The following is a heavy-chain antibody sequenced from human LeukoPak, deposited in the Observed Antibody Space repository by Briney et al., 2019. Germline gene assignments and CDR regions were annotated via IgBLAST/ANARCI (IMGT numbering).Heavy chain of an antibody. Sequence: GGSLRLSCAASGFTVSDYWMHWVRQTPGKGLVWVSLINSDGSVNYADSVKGRVTTSRDSAKNTLYLHMNSLRVEDTAVYYCARGRGVYGWFDPWGQGTLVTVSS. CDR2: INSDGSV. CDR1: GFTVSDYW. CDR3: ARGRGVYGWFDP. D-gene: IGHD3-10*01. J-gene: IGHJ5*02. V-gene: IGHV3-74*01.